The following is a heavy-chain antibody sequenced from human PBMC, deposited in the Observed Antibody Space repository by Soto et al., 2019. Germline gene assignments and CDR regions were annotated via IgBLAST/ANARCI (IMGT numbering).Heavy chain of an antibody. J-gene: IGHJ6*02. V-gene: IGHV5-51*01. Sequence: PVESLKISCKGSGYSFSRYWICWLLQMPVKVLEWMGIIYPGDSEIRYSPSFQGQVTISADTSISTAYLQWSSLKASDTAIYYCARRRGSGSDYYYNYGMGVWGQGTTVTRLL. CDR1: GYSFSRYW. CDR3: ARRRGSGSDYYYNYGMGV. CDR2: IYPGDSEI. D-gene: IGHD1-26*01.